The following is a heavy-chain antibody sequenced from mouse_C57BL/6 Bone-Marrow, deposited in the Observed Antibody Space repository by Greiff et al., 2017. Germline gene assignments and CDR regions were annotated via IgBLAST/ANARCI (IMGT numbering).Heavy chain of an antibody. V-gene: IGHV1-52*01. CDR2: IDPSDSET. CDR3: ARLTGDDRRGY. CDR1: GYTFTSYW. D-gene: IGHD3-2*01. Sequence: QVQLQQPGAELVRPGSSVKLSCKASGYTFTSYWMHWVKQRPIQGLEWIGNIDPSDSETHYNQKFKDKATLTVDKSSSTAYMQLSILTSEDSAVYCCARLTGDDRRGYWGRGTALTVSS. J-gene: IGHJ2*01.